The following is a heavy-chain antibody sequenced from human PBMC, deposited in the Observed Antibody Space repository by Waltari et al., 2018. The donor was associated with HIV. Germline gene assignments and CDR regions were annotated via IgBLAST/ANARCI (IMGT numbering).Heavy chain of an antibody. CDR3: ARLPVIPTATNYYYYGMDV. CDR2: SYYSGST. J-gene: IGHJ6*02. V-gene: IGHV4-39*01. CDR1: GGSVSTSSYY. Sequence: QLQLQESGPGLVKPSETLSLTCIVSGGSVSTSSYYWGWIRQPPGKGLEWIGSSYYSGSTYYNPSLKSRVTMSIDTSRNQFSLKLTSVTAVDTAVFHCARLPVIPTATNYYYYGMDVWGQGTTVTVSS. D-gene: IGHD2-2*01.